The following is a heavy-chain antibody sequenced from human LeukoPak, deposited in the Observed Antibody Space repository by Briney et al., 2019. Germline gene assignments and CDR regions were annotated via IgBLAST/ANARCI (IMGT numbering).Heavy chain of an antibody. V-gene: IGHV5-10-1*01. CDR1: GYRFTSYW. CDR3: ANIPSKYGSGSYFVALNI. CDR2: IDPSDSYT. J-gene: IGHJ3*02. D-gene: IGHD3-10*01. Sequence: GESLRISCQGSGYRFTSYWISWVRQMPGKGLEWMGRIDPSDSYTSFSPSFQGHVTISADKSISTAYLQWSSLKASDTAIYYCANIPSKYGSGSYFVALNIWGQGTMVTVSS.